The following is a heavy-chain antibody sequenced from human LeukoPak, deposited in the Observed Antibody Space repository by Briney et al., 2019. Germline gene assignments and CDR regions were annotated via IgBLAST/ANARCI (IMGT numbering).Heavy chain of an antibody. J-gene: IGHJ4*02. V-gene: IGHV3-9*01. CDR1: RFTFVDYA. CDR2: ISWNSGTI. D-gene: IGHD6-13*01. CDR3: AKRSAAGTVGYFDY. Sequence: QAGGSLRLSCAASRFTFVDYAMHWVRQAPGKGLEWVSGISWNSGTIYYADSVKGRFTISRDDAKKSLYLQMNSLRPEDTALYYCAKRSAAGTVGYFDYWGQGTLVTVSS.